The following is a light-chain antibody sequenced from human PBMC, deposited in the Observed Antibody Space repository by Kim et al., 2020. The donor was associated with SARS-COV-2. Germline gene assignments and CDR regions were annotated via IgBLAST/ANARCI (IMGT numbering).Light chain of an antibody. CDR3: QAWDSSTAV. CDR1: KLGDKY. J-gene: IGLJ2*01. V-gene: IGLV3-1*01. Sequence: SVSPGQTASITCSGDKLGDKYACWYQQKPGQSPVLVIYQDSKRPSGIPERFSGSNSGNTATLTISGTQAMDEADYYCQAWDSSTAVFVGGTQLTVL. CDR2: QDS.